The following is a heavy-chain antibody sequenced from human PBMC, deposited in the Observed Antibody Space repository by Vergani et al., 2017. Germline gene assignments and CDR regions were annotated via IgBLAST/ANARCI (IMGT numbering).Heavy chain of an antibody. D-gene: IGHD5-18*01. CDR1: GYSFTSYW. Sequence: EVQLVQSGAEVKKPGESLRISCKGSGYSFTSYWISWVRQMPGKGLEWMGRIDPSDSYTNYSPSFQGHVTIAADKSISTAYLQWSSLKASDTAMYYCARSGYSYPSLDYWGQGTLVTVSS. CDR3: ARSGYSYPSLDY. V-gene: IGHV5-10-1*01. J-gene: IGHJ4*02. CDR2: IDPSDSYT.